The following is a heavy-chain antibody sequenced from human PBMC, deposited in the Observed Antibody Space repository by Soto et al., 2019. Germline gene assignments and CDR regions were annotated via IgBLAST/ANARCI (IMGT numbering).Heavy chain of an antibody. CDR1: GFTFNSYA. CDR2: ISSYGADT. CDR3: VKEGYMRSDWYGQFDY. V-gene: IGHV3-64D*06. J-gene: IGHJ4*02. Sequence: SEGSLRLSCSASGFTFNSYAMHWVRQAPGKGLEFVSAISSYGADTYYADSVKGRFAISRDNSKNTLYLQMSSLRAEDTALYYCVKEGYMRSDWYGQFDYWGQGALVTVSS. D-gene: IGHD6-19*01.